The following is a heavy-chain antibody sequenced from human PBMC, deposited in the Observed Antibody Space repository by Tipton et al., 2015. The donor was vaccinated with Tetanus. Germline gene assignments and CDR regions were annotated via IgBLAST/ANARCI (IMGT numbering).Heavy chain of an antibody. V-gene: IGHV4-34*01. D-gene: IGHD3-16*01. CDR1: GGSFSGHY. J-gene: IGHJ4*02. CDR3: ARENWSYGNSFDY. CDR2: VHHSGST. Sequence: TLSLTCAVYGGSFSGHYWSWMRQPPGKGLEWIGEVHHSGSTKYNPSLKSRVTILADTSKDQFSLNLSSVTAADAAVYYCARENWSYGNSFDYWGQGIQVTVSS.